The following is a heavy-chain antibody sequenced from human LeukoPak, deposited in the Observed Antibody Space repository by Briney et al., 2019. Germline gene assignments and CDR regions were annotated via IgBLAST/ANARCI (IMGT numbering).Heavy chain of an antibody. D-gene: IGHD2-2*01. CDR2: ISYDGSNK. V-gene: IGHV3-30-3*01. J-gene: IGHJ5*02. CDR1: GFTFSSYA. CDR3: ARDRYCSSTSCPKGWFDP. Sequence: GGSLRLSCAASGFTFSSYAMHWVRQAPGKGLEWVAVISYDGSNKYYADSVKGRFTISRDNSKNTLYLQMNSLRAEDTAVYYCARDRYCSSTSCPKGWFDPWAREPWSPSPQ.